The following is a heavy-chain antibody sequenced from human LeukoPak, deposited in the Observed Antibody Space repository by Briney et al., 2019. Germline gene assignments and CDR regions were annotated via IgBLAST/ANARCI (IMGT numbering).Heavy chain of an antibody. CDR1: GFTFTGHY. J-gene: IGHJ5*02. Sequence: ASVKVSCKTSGFTFTGHYMHWVRQAPGQGLEWMGWINPNTGGTFHAQKLQGRVTLTTDTSISTAYMELSRLRYDDPAVYYCTRLVGATRTFDPWGQGTLVTVSS. CDR2: INPNTGGT. CDR3: TRLVGATRTFDP. V-gene: IGHV1-2*02. D-gene: IGHD1-26*01.